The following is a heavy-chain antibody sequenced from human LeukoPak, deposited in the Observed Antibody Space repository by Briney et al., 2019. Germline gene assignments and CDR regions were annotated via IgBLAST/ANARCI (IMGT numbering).Heavy chain of an antibody. CDR1: GYSIATYW. CDR2: ISSGDYDN. CDR3: TIRYSGSYKDY. J-gene: IGHJ4*02. V-gene: IGHV5-51*01. Sequence: GESLKISCKGSGYSIATYWIGWVREMPGRRLGRMGIISSGDYDNKDRTSFQGEVIISADTSIRTAYLQWSSLTDSDTAKYYCTIRYSGSYKDYEGQGTRVIVSA. D-gene: IGHD1-26*01.